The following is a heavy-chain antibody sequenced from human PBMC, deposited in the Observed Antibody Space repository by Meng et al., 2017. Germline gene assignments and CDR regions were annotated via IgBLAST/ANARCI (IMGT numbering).Heavy chain of an antibody. D-gene: IGHD4-17*01. CDR2: IYYSGST. CDR3: ARDGATTVTTGWFDP. CDR1: GGSVSSGSYY. V-gene: IGHV4-61*01. Sequence: SGPGLVSPSATLSLTCTVSGGSVSSGSYYWSWIRQPPGKGLEWIGYIYYSGSTNYHPSLKSRVTISVDTSKNQFSLKLSSVTAADTAVYYCARDGATTVTTGWFDPWGQGTLVTVSS. J-gene: IGHJ5*02.